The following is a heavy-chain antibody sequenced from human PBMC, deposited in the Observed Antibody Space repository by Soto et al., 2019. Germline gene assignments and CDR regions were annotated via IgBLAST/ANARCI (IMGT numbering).Heavy chain of an antibody. CDR2: IYYSGST. Sequence: SETLSLTCTGSGGSISSYYWSWIRQPPGKGLEWIGYIYYSGSTNYNPSLKSRVTISVDTSKNQFSLKLSSVTAADTAVYYCARSSIAARPGSYWFDTWGQGTLVTVS. CDR1: GGSISSYY. J-gene: IGHJ5*02. D-gene: IGHD6-6*01. CDR3: ARSSIAARPGSYWFDT. V-gene: IGHV4-59*01.